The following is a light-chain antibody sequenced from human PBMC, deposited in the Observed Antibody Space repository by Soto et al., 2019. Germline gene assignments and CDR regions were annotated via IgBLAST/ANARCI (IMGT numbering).Light chain of an antibody. J-gene: IGKJ3*01. CDR3: QQYGSAPFT. CDR1: QSVASSH. V-gene: IGKV3-20*01. CDR2: DAA. Sequence: IVLTQSPATLSLSPGNRATLSCRASQSVASSHLAWYRQKPGQTPRLLIYDAAIRATGIPDRISDSGSGTDFTLTISRLEPEDFAVYYCQQYGSAPFTFGPGTKVDIK.